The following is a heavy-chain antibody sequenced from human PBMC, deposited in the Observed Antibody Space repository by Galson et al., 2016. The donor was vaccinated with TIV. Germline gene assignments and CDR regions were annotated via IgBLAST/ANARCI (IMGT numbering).Heavy chain of an antibody. CDR1: GYSFTGSW. CDR3: AKQLDFDQRVLDAFHI. CDR2: IYPGDSDT. Sequence: QSGAEVKKPGESLKISCKGSGYSFTGSWIDWVRQVPGKGLEWMGVIYPGDSDTKYSPAFHGQVSISADRSISTAYLQWSSLKASDTAMYYCAKQLDFDQRVLDAFHIWGQGTLLTVSS. J-gene: IGHJ3*02. V-gene: IGHV5-51*01. D-gene: IGHD3-9*01.